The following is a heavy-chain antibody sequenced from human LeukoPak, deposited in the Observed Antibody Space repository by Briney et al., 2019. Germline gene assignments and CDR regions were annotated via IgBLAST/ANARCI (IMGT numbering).Heavy chain of an antibody. CDR1: GFTVSSSF. CDR2: IYGGGTT. Sequence: GGSLRLSCATSGFTVSSSFMSWVRQAPGKGLEWVSIIYGGGTTFYADSVKGRFTNSRDNSDHTLYLQMNTLRAEDAAVYYCARGDSSTWAYFFDYWGQGTLVAVSS. V-gene: IGHV3-53*01. CDR3: ARGDSSTWAYFFDY. J-gene: IGHJ4*02. D-gene: IGHD3-22*01.